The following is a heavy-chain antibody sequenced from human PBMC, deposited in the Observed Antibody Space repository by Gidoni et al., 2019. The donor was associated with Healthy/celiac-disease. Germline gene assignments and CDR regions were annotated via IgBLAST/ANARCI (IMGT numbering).Heavy chain of an antibody. CDR2: INPSGGST. CDR3: ARSRSMYIVGANGGY. J-gene: IGHJ4*02. Sequence: QVQLVQSGAEVKKPGASVKVSCKASGYTCTCYYMHWVRQAPGQGGEWMGIINPSGGSTSYAQKFQGRVTMTRDTSTSTVYMELSSLRSEDTAVYYCARSRSMYIVGANGGYWGQGTLVTVSS. D-gene: IGHD1-26*01. CDR1: GYTCTCYY. V-gene: IGHV1-46*01.